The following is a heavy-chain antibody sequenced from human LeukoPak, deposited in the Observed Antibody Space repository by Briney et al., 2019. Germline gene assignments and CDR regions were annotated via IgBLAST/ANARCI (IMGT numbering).Heavy chain of an antibody. V-gene: IGHV3-23*01. D-gene: IGHD2-8*01. J-gene: IGHJ4*02. Sequence: GGSLRLSCAASEFTFSSYAMSWVRQAPGKGLEWVSAISGSGGSTYYADSVKGRFTISRDNSKNTLYLQMNSLRAEDTAVYYCAKDGDCTNGVCSPLDFDYWGQGTLVNVSS. CDR3: AKDGDCTNGVCSPLDFDY. CDR2: ISGSGGST. CDR1: EFTFSSYA.